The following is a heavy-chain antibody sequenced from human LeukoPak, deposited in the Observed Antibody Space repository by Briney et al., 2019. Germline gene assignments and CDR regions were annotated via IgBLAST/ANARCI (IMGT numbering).Heavy chain of an antibody. V-gene: IGHV3-30*18. CDR2: ISYDGSNK. D-gene: IGHD3-3*01. CDR1: GFTFSSYG. J-gene: IGHJ4*02. Sequence: PGGSLRLSCAASGFTFSSYGMHWVRQASGKGLEWVAVISYDGSNKYYADSVKGRFTISRDNSKNTLYLQMNSLRAEDTAVYYCAKGYDFWSDYWGQGALVTVFS. CDR3: AKGYDFWSDY.